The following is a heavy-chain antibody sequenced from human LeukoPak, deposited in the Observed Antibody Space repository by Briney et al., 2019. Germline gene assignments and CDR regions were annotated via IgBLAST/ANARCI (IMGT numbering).Heavy chain of an antibody. J-gene: IGHJ3*02. Sequence: SKTLSLTCTVSGGSISSYYWSWIRQPPGKGLEWIGYIYYSGSTNYNPSLKSRVTISVDTSKNQFSLKLSSVTAADTAVYSCARTSKRFLKAFDIWGQGTMVTVSS. CDR2: IYYSGST. D-gene: IGHD3-3*01. CDR3: ARTSKRFLKAFDI. CDR1: GGSISSYY. V-gene: IGHV4-59*12.